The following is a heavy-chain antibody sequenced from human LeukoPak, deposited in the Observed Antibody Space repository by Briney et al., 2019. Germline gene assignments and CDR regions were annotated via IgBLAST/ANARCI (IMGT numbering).Heavy chain of an antibody. Sequence: SETLSLTCTVSGGSMSGYYWSWIRQAPGKGLEWIGNIYYRGNTNYNPSLKSRVTISIDTSRNQFSLMLTSVTAADTAMYYCARIILAAGRQDWFDPWGQGTLVTVSS. J-gene: IGHJ5*02. V-gene: IGHV4-59*01. CDR1: GGSMSGYY. D-gene: IGHD6-13*01. CDR2: IYYRGNT. CDR3: ARIILAAGRQDWFDP.